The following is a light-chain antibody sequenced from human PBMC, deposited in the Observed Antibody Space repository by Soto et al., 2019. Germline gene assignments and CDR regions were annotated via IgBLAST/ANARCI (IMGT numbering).Light chain of an antibody. V-gene: IGKV1-5*03. CDR1: QSISTW. CDR3: QHYNSYSEA. Sequence: IHITQSRSTLPASVVDRVPITCRANQSISTWLAWYQQKPGKAPNLLIYKASTLKSGVPSRFSGSGSGTEFTLTISSLQPDDFATYYCQHYNSYSEAFGQGTKVDI. CDR2: KAS. J-gene: IGKJ1*01.